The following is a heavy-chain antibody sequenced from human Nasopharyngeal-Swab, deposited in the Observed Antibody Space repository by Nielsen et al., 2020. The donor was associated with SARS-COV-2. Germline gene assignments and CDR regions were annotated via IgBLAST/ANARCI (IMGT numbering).Heavy chain of an antibody. V-gene: IGHV4-38-2*02. D-gene: IGHD2-8*01. CDR2: IYHSGSI. CDR3: ARVLYNYYYYYYMDV. Sequence: WIRQPPGKGLEWIGSIYHSGSIYYNPSLKSRVTISVDTSKNQFSLKLSSVTAADTAVYYCARVLYNYYYYYYMDVWGKGTTVTVSS. J-gene: IGHJ6*03.